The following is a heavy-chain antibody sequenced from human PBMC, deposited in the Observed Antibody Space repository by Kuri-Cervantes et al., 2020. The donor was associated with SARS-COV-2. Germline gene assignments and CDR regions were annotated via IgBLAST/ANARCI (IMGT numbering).Heavy chain of an antibody. Sequence: ASVKVSCKASGYTFTGYYMHWVRQAPGQGLEWMGWINTNSGGTNYAQKFQGWVTMTRDTSISTVYMELSRLRSDDTAVYYCARSTPFRRLVVXXKGGAFEIWGQGTMVTVSS. CDR1: GYTFTGYY. V-gene: IGHV1-2*04. CDR3: ARSTPFRRLVVXXKGGAFEI. CDR2: INTNSGGT. J-gene: IGHJ3*02. D-gene: IGHD3-22*01.